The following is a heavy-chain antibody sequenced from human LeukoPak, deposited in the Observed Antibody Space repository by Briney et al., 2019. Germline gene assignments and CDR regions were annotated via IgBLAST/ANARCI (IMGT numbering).Heavy chain of an antibody. CDR3: ARDGSYSSGWYSVDY. CDR2: IIPIFGTA. V-gene: IGHV1-69*06. CDR1: GGTFSSYA. Sequence: GASVKVSCKASGGTFSSYAISWVRQAPGQGLEWMGGIIPIFGTANYAQKFQGRVTITADKSTSTAYMELSSLRSEDTAVYYCARDGSYSSGWYSVDYWGQGTLVTVSS. J-gene: IGHJ4*02. D-gene: IGHD6-19*01.